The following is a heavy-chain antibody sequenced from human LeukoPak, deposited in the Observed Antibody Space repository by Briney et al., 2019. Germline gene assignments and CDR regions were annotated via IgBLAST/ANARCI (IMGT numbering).Heavy chain of an antibody. Sequence: GGSLRLSCAASGFTFSSYGMHWVRQAPGKGLEWVAVIWYDGSNKYYADSVKGRFTISRDNSKNTLYLQMNSLRAEDTAVYYCAREGESGYSYGSYFDYWGQGTLVTVSS. CDR3: AREGESGYSYGSYFDY. CDR1: GFTFSSYG. D-gene: IGHD5-18*01. CDR2: IWYDGSNK. V-gene: IGHV3-33*01. J-gene: IGHJ4*02.